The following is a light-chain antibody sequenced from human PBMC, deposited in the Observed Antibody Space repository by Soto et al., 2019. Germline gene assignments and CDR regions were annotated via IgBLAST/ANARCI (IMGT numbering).Light chain of an antibody. CDR1: QSVSSNY. Sequence: EIVMTQSPGTLSLSPGERATPSCRASQSVSSNYVAWYQQKPGQSPRLLIYGASSRATGIPGRFSGSGSGTDFTLTISSLEPEDFAVYYCQQRSNGPPITFGQGTRLEIK. CDR2: GAS. V-gene: IGKV3D-20*02. CDR3: QQRSNGPPIT. J-gene: IGKJ5*01.